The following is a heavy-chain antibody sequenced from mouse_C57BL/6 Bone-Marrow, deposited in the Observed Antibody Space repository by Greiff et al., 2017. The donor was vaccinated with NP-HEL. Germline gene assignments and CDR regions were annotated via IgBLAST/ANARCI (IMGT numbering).Heavy chain of an antibody. CDR1: GFSLTSYG. J-gene: IGHJ3*01. Sequence: VQLQESGPGLVQPSQSLSITCTVSGFSLTSYGVHWVRQSPGKGLEWLGVIWSGGSTDYNAAFISRLSISKDNSKSQVFFKMNSLQADDTAIYYCATITTVVATDAYWGQGTLVTVSA. D-gene: IGHD1-1*01. CDR3: ATITTVVATDAY. V-gene: IGHV2-2*01. CDR2: IWSGGST.